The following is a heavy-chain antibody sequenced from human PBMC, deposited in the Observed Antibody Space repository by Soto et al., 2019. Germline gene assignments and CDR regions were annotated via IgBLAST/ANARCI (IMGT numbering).Heavy chain of an antibody. CDR3: ARGIKYGDYSRWFDP. J-gene: IGHJ5*02. Sequence: ASVKVSCKTSGYSFPDYSINWVRQAPGQGLEWLGWITVYNGHTNYAPSLQGRVTISTDTATSTVYMELTTLRSDDTAVYYCARGIKYGDYSRWFDPWGPGTLLTVSS. D-gene: IGHD4-17*01. CDR2: ITVYNGHT. CDR1: GYSFPDYS. V-gene: IGHV1-18*01.